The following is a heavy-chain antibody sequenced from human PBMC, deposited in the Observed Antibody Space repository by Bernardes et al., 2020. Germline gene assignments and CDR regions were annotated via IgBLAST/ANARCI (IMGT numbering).Heavy chain of an antibody. CDR1: GGSVSSGSYY. Sequence: SETLSLTCTVSGGSVSSGSYYWSWIRQPPGKGLEWIGYIYYSGSTNYNPSLKSRVTISVDTSKNQFSLKLSSVTAADTAVYYCAREAVAGTHYYYYYYMDVWGKGTTVTVSS. D-gene: IGHD6-19*01. J-gene: IGHJ6*03. CDR2: IYYSGST. V-gene: IGHV4-61*01. CDR3: AREAVAGTHYYYYYYMDV.